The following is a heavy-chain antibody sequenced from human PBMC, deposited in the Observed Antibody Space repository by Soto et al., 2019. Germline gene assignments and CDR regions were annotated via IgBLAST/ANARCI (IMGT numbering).Heavy chain of an antibody. Sequence: LSLTCTVSGGSISSGGYYWSWIRQHPGKGLEWIGYIYYSGSTYYNPSLKSRVTISVDTSKNQFSLKLSSVTAADTAVYYCARVGTPMVRGVALFDYWGQGTLVTVSS. V-gene: IGHV4-31*03. D-gene: IGHD3-10*01. J-gene: IGHJ4*02. CDR3: ARVGTPMVRGVALFDY. CDR1: GGSISSGGYY. CDR2: IYYSGST.